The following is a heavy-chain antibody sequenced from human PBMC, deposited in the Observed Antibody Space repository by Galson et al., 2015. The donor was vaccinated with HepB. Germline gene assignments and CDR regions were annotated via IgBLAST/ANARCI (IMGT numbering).Heavy chain of an antibody. Sequence: SLRLSCAASGFTFSSYWMHWVRQAPGKGLVWVSRINSDGSSTSYADSVKGRFTISRDNAKNTLYLQMNSLRAEDTAVYYCAREADVYYGSGSWNWFDPWGQGTLVTVSS. CDR1: GFTFSSYW. CDR2: INSDGSST. CDR3: AREADVYYGSGSWNWFDP. V-gene: IGHV3-74*01. D-gene: IGHD3-10*01. J-gene: IGHJ5*02.